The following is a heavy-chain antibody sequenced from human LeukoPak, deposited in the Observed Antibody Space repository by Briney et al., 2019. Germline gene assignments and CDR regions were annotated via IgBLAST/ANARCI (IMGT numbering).Heavy chain of an antibody. D-gene: IGHD3-3*01. V-gene: IGHV3-64*01. CDR1: AFTFSSYA. CDR2: ISSNGGST. Sequence: GGSLRLSCAASAFTFSSYAMHWVRQAPGKGLEYVSAISSNGGSTYYANSVKGRFTISRDNSKNTVYLQMGSLRAEDTAVYYCAKDETLTRFSDAFDIWGQGTMVTVSS. CDR3: AKDETLTRFSDAFDI. J-gene: IGHJ3*02.